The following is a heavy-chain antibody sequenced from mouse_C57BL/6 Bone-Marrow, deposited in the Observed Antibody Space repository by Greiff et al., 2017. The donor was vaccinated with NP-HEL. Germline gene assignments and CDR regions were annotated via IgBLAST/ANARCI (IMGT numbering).Heavy chain of an antibody. CDR2: IRLKSDNYAT. V-gene: IGHV6-3*01. Sequence: EVKVEESGGGLVQPGGSMKLSCVASGFTFSNYWMNWVRQSPEKGLEWVAQIRLKSDNYATPYAESVKGRFTISRDDSKSSVYLQMNNIRAEDTGIYYCTDGTGTFDYWGKGTTLTVSS. CDR3: TDGTGTFDY. J-gene: IGHJ2*01. CDR1: GFTFSNYW. D-gene: IGHD4-1*01.